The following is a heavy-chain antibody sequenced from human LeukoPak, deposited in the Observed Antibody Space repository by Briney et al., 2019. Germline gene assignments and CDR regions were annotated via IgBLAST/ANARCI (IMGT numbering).Heavy chain of an antibody. J-gene: IGHJ1*01. Sequence: ASVKVSCKASGYTFTSYGISWVRPAPGQGLEWMGWISAYNGNTNYAQKLQGRVTMTTDTSTSTAYMELRSLRSDDTAVYYCARDRGYGGNSRRGYFQHWGQGTLVTVSS. V-gene: IGHV1-18*01. CDR1: GYTFTSYG. CDR3: ARDRGYGGNSRRGYFQH. D-gene: IGHD4-23*01. CDR2: ISAYNGNT.